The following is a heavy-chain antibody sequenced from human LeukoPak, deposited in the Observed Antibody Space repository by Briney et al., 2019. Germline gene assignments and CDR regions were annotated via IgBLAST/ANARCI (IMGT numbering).Heavy chain of an antibody. CDR2: IYYSGST. V-gene: IGHV4-39*01. CDR1: GGSISSSSYY. Sequence: SSETLSLTCTVSGGSISSSSYYLGWIRQPPGKGLGWIGSIYYSGSTYYHPSLSSRVTISVDTSKNQFSLNLSSVTAADTAVYYCARHDQLHIVVGENWFDPWGQGTLVTVSS. J-gene: IGHJ5*02. CDR3: ARHDQLHIVVGENWFDP. D-gene: IGHD2-21*01.